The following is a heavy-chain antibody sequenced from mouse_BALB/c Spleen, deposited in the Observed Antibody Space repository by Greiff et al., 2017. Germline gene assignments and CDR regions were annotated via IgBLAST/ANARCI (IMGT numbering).Heavy chain of an antibody. CDR2: INPSNGRT. CDR3: ARKGNWDSWFAY. Sequence: QQSCKASGYTFTSYWMHWVKQRPGQGLEWIGEINPSNGRTNYNEKFKSKATLTVDKSSSTAYMQLSSLTSEDSAVYYCARKGNWDSWFAYWGQGTLVTVSA. J-gene: IGHJ3*01. D-gene: IGHD4-1*01. CDR1: GYTFTSYW. V-gene: IGHV1S81*02.